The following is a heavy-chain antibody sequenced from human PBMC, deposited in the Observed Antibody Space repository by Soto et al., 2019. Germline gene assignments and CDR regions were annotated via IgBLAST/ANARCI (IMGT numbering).Heavy chain of an antibody. Sequence: EVQLLESGGGLVQPGGSLRLSCAASGFTFTNYAMSWVRQAPGKGLEWVSTVSGGGDGTYYADSVKGRFSTSRDNSRNTVYLQMNSPRAEHTAVYYCAKKGLGSLSTYCNYGDCHYAFDLWGQGTIVTVSS. V-gene: IGHV3-23*01. J-gene: IGHJ3*01. CDR1: GFTFTNYA. CDR3: AKKGLGSLSTYCNYGDCHYAFDL. D-gene: IGHD2-21*02. CDR2: VSGGGDGT.